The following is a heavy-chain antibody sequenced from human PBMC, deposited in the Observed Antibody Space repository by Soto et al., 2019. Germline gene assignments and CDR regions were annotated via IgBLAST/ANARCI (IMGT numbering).Heavy chain of an antibody. Sequence: GGSLRLSCAAPGFTFSTYSMNWVRQAPGKGLEWVSYISSSSSTIFYTDSVKGRFTVSRDNAKNSLYLQMNSLRAEDTAVYYCARDYSSYGPFDYWGQGTLVTVSS. D-gene: IGHD5-18*01. V-gene: IGHV3-48*01. CDR3: ARDYSSYGPFDY. J-gene: IGHJ4*02. CDR2: ISSSSSTI. CDR1: GFTFSTYS.